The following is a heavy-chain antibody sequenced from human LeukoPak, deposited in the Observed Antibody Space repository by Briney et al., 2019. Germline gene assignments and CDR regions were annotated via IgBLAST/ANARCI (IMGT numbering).Heavy chain of an antibody. CDR1: GFPFNDYS. CDR2: IGISSGNT. D-gene: IGHD1-1*01. J-gene: IGHJ4*02. V-gene: IGHV3-48*04. CDR3: ARDHNYAFDN. Sequence: PGGSLKLSCAASGFPFNDYSMNWVRQAPGKGLEWISYIGISSGNTKYADSVKGRFTISGDNAKNSLYLQMNNLRVEDTAVYYCARDHNYAFDNWGQGTLVTVSS.